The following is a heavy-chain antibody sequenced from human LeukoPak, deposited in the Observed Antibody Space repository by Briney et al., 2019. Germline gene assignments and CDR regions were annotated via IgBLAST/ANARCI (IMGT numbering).Heavy chain of an antibody. J-gene: IGHJ4*02. CDR2: ISYDGSNK. Sequence: GGSLRLSCAASGFAFSNYWMSWVRQAPGKGLEWVAVISYDGSNKYYADSVKGRFTISRDNSKNTLYLQMNSLRAEDTAVYYCARDLALDTAMVTLLFDYWGQGTLVTVSS. CDR1: GFAFSNYW. D-gene: IGHD5-18*01. V-gene: IGHV3-30*03. CDR3: ARDLALDTAMVTLLFDY.